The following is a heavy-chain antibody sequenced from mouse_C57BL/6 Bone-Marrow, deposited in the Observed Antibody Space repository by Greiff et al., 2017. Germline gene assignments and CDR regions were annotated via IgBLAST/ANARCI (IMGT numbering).Heavy chain of an antibody. V-gene: IGHV1-50*01. Sequence: VQLQQPGAELVKPGASVKLSCKASGYTFTSYWMQWVKQRPGQGLEWIGEIDPSDSYTNYNQKFKGKATLTVDTSSSTAYMQLSSLTSEDSAVYYCAREGRAYWGQGTLVTVSA. CDR1: GYTFTSYW. CDR3: AREGRAY. CDR2: IDPSDSYT. D-gene: IGHD3-3*01. J-gene: IGHJ3*01.